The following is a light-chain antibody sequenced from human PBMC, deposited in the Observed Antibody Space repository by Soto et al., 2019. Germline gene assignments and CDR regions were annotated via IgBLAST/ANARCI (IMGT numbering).Light chain of an antibody. CDR2: KAS. CDR1: QSISSW. Sequence: DIQMTQSPSTLSGSVGERVTITCRASQSISSWLAWYQQKPGKAPKLLIYKASSLESGVPSRFSGSGSGTEFTLTISSLQPDDFATYYCQQYNSYPLTFGGGTKVEIK. J-gene: IGKJ4*01. V-gene: IGKV1-5*03. CDR3: QQYNSYPLT.